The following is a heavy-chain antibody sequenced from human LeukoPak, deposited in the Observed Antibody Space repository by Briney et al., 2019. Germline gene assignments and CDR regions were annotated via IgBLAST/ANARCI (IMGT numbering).Heavy chain of an antibody. D-gene: IGHD5-18*01. J-gene: IGHJ4*02. CDR1: GFTFSTYS. CDR3: ARVAEIQLWLRSAIDY. Sequence: GGSLRLSCAASGFTFSTYSMNWVRQAPGKGLEWLSFISTGSSTINYADSVKGRFTISRDNAKNSLYLQMNSLRDEDTAVYYCARVAEIQLWLRSAIDYWGQGTLVTVSS. V-gene: IGHV3-48*02. CDR2: ISTGSSTI.